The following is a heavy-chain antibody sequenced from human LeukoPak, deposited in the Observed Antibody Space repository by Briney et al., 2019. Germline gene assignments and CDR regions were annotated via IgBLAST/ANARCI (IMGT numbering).Heavy chain of an antibody. V-gene: IGHV3-53*01. D-gene: IGHD1-1*01. CDR2: IYSGGST. CDR1: GFTVSSNH. CDR3: ARGHNWNDRGAFDI. Sequence: GGSLRVSCAASGFTVSSNHMSWVRQAPGKGLEWVSSIYSGGSTYYADSVKGRFTISRDSSKNTLYLQMSSLRAEDTAVYYCARGHNWNDRGAFDIWGQGTMVTVSS. J-gene: IGHJ3*02.